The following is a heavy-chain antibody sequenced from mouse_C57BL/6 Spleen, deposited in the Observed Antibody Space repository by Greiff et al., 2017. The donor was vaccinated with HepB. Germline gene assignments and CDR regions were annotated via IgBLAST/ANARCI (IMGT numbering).Heavy chain of an antibody. Sequence: VQLQQPGAELVMPGASVKLSCKASGYTFTSYWMHWVKQRPGQGLEWIGEIDPSDSYTNYNQKFKGKSTLTVDKSSSTAYMQLSSLTSEDSAVYYCARSGGSEGYFDVWGTGTTVTVSS. CDR3: ARSGGSEGYFDV. V-gene: IGHV1-69*01. CDR1: GYTFTSYW. J-gene: IGHJ1*03. CDR2: IDPSDSYT. D-gene: IGHD1-1*01.